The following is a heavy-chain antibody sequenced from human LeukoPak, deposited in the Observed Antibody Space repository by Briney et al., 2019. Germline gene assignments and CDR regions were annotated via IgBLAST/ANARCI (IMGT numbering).Heavy chain of an antibody. Sequence: PGGSLRLSCAASGFTFSSYWMHWVRQAPGKGLVWVSRIKSDGSTRYADSVKGRFTISRDNAKNTVSLQMISLRAEDTGVYYCARAPSEIGGYYPEYFRHWGQGTLVIVSS. D-gene: IGHD3-22*01. V-gene: IGHV3-74*01. J-gene: IGHJ1*01. CDR1: GFTFSSYW. CDR3: ARAPSEIGGYYPEYFRH. CDR2: IKSDGST.